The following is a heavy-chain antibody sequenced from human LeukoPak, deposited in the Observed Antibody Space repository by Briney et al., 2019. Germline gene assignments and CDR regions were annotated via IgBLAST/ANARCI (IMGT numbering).Heavy chain of an antibody. D-gene: IGHD2-21*02. CDR1: GGSFSGYY. Sequence: SETLSLTCAVYGGSFSGYYWSWIRQPPGKGLEWIGEINHSGSTNYNPSLKSRVTISVDTSKNQFSLKLSSVTAADTAVYYCARDDGAYCGGDCYSHWFDPWGQGTLVTVSS. CDR3: ARDDGAYCGGDCYSHWFDP. CDR2: INHSGST. J-gene: IGHJ5*02. V-gene: IGHV4-34*01.